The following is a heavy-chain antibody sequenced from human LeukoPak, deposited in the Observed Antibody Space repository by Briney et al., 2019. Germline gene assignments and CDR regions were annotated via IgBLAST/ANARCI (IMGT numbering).Heavy chain of an antibody. CDR1: GGPISSYY. J-gene: IGHJ6*03. CDR2: FHASGRS. CDR3: ARGWYGSGNSVTYYYYMDV. D-gene: IGHD3-10*01. V-gene: IGHV4-4*07. Sequence: SETLSLTCTVSGGPISSYYWSWIRQPAGKGLEWIGRFHASGRSNYNPSLKSRVTMSIDTSKNQFSLKLRSVTAADTAVYFCARGWYGSGNSVTYYYYMDVWGKGTTVTISS.